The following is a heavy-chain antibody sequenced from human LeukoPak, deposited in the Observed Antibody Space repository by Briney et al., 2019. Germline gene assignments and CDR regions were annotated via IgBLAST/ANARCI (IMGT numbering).Heavy chain of an antibody. CDR3: ARRQTYFDY. V-gene: IGHV4-4*09. Sequence: SETLSLTCTVSGGSISPYFWSWIRQPPGKGLEWIGYIYTDGSTKYNPSLKSRVTISLDTSKNQFSLKLSSVTAADTVVYYCARRQTYFDYWGQGTLVTLSS. J-gene: IGHJ4*02. CDR1: GGSISPYF. CDR2: IYTDGST.